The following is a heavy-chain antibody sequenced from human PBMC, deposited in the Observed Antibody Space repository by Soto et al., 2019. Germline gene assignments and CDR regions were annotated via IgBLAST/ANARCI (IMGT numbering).Heavy chain of an antibody. CDR3: AREALEGYCSGGSCPNWFDP. Sequence: GGSLRLSCAASGFTFSSYGMHWVRQAPGKGLEWVAVIWYDGSNKYYADSVKGRFTISRDNSKNTLYLQMNSLRAEDTAVYYCAREALEGYCSGGSCPNWFDPWGQGTLVTVSS. CDR1: GFTFSSYG. J-gene: IGHJ5*02. D-gene: IGHD2-15*01. V-gene: IGHV3-33*01. CDR2: IWYDGSNK.